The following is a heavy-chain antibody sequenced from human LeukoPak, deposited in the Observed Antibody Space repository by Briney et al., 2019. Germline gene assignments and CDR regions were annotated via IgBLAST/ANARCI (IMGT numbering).Heavy chain of an antibody. CDR1: GFTFSSTW. Sequence: GGSLRLSCAASGFTFSSTWMNWVRQAPGKGLEWVSAISGSGGSTYYADSVKGRFTISRDNSKNTLYLQMNSLRAEDTAVYYCAKDYRSVVVPRLYFDYWGQGTLVTVSS. CDR2: ISGSGGST. V-gene: IGHV3-23*01. D-gene: IGHD3-22*01. J-gene: IGHJ4*02. CDR3: AKDYRSVVVPRLYFDY.